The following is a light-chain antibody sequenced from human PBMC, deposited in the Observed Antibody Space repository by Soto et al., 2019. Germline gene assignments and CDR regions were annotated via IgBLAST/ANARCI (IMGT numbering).Light chain of an antibody. CDR3: QQYDNIPLT. Sequence: DFQMTQSPSSLSASVGDRVTITCQASHDISDYLNWYQQKPGAAPKLLIYDASNLQAGVPSRFSGSGSGTEFTFTISSLQPEDVATYYCQQYDNIPLTFGGGTKVDIK. J-gene: IGKJ4*01. V-gene: IGKV1-33*01. CDR1: HDISDY. CDR2: DAS.